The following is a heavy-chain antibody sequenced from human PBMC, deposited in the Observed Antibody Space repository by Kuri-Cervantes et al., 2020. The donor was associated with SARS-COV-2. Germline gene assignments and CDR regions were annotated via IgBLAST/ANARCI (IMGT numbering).Heavy chain of an antibody. CDR2: ISFDGSNK. V-gene: IGHV3-30*18. J-gene: IGHJ4*02. CDR3: AKDRQNYGFWSGLDY. Sequence: GGSLRLSCAASGFNFRTYGLHWVRQAPGKGLEWVALISFDGSNKYYADSVKGRFAISRDNSKNTLYLQMNSLRTEDTAVYYCAKDRQNYGFWSGLDYWGQGTLVTVSS. D-gene: IGHD3-3*01. CDR1: GFNFRTYG.